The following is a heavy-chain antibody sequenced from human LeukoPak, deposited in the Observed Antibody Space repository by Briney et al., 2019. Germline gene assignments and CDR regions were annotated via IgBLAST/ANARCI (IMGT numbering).Heavy chain of an antibody. Sequence: GGSLRLSCAASGFTFSSSAMHWVRQAPGKGLEWVALISSDGSNIHYADSVKGRFTISRDNSKNTLYLQMNSLRAEDTAVYSCARDLDRSYFDYWGQGTLVTVSS. CDR3: ARDLDRSYFDY. D-gene: IGHD3-22*01. CDR2: ISSDGSNI. V-gene: IGHV3-30-3*01. CDR1: GFTFSSSA. J-gene: IGHJ4*02.